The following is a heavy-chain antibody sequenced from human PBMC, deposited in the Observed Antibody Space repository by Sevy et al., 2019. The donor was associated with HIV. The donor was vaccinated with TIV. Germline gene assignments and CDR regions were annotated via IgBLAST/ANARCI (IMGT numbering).Heavy chain of an antibody. CDR1: GFTFRSYG. D-gene: IGHD4-17*01. CDR3: ARRGDYDKPLDY. V-gene: IGHV3-30*03. Sequence: GGSLRLSCAGSGFTFRSYGIHWVRQSPGKGLEWVAFISFDGRNTYSADSVKGRFTVSRDNSNNAVYLQMNNLRTEDTAMYYCARRGDYDKPLDYWGQGTLVTVSS. CDR2: ISFDGRNT. J-gene: IGHJ4*02.